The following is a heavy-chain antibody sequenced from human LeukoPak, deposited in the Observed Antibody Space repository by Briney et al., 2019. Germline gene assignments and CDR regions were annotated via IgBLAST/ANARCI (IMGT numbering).Heavy chain of an antibody. Sequence: GGSLRLSCAASGFTFSSYSVNWVRQAPGKGLEWVSYISSSSSTIYYADSVKGRFTISRDNAKNSLYLQMNSLRAEDTPVYYCASGGWYYYDSSGYPDYWGQGTLVTVSS. V-gene: IGHV3-48*04. D-gene: IGHD3-22*01. CDR1: GFTFSSYS. CDR2: ISSSSSTI. J-gene: IGHJ4*02. CDR3: ASGGWYYYDSSGYPDY.